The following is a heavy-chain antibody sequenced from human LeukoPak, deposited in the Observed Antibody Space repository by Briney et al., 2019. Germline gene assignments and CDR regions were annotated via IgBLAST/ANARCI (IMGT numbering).Heavy chain of an antibody. CDR3: ARDFPGTGGYYYYGMDV. D-gene: IGHD1-1*01. Sequence: GRSLRLSCAASGFTFDDYAMHWVRQAPGKGLEWVAVIWYDGSNKYYADSVKGRFTISRGNSKNTLYLQMNSLRAEDTAVYYCARDFPGTGGYYYYGMDVWGQGTTVTVSS. V-gene: IGHV3-33*08. CDR2: IWYDGSNK. CDR1: GFTFDDYA. J-gene: IGHJ6*02.